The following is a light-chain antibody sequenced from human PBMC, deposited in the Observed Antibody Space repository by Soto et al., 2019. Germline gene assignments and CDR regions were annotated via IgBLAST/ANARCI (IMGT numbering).Light chain of an antibody. Sequence: EIELTQSPGTLSVSPGERATLSCRATHSVSGSLAWYQQKPGRPPRLLIHSASTRATGIPARFSGSGSGTDFTLTISSLQSEDFAVYYCQQYNNWPRYTFGQGTGLEIK. CDR2: SAS. CDR1: HSVSGS. CDR3: QQYNNWPRYT. J-gene: IGKJ2*01. V-gene: IGKV3-15*01.